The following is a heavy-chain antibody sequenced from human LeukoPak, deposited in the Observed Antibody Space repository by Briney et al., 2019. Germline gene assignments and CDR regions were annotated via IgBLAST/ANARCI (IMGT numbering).Heavy chain of an antibody. CDR2: ISGSGGST. CDR1: GFTFSSYA. V-gene: IGHV3-23*01. CDR3: AKASSSWYNYFDY. Sequence: GGSLRLSCAASGFTFSSYAMSWVRQAPGKGLEWVSAISGSGGSTYYADSVKGRFTISRDSSKNTLYLQMNSLRAEDTAVYYCAKASSSWYNYFDYWGQGTLVTVSS. D-gene: IGHD6-13*01. J-gene: IGHJ4*02.